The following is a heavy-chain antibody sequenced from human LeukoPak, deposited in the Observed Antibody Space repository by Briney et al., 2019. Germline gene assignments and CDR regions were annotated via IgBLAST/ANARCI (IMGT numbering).Heavy chain of an antibody. CDR2: IKKDGIEK. CDR1: GFTLSSDW. Sequence: GGSRRLSCVVSGFTLSSDWMSWVRQAPGKGLEWVANIKKDGIEKYYVESVKGRFTISRDNAKNSLYLQMNSLRAEDTAVYYCARGRYSSRSGGYYFDIWGQGTLVTVSS. CDR3: ARGRYSSRSGGYYFDI. J-gene: IGHJ4*02. D-gene: IGHD2-2*01. V-gene: IGHV3-7*01.